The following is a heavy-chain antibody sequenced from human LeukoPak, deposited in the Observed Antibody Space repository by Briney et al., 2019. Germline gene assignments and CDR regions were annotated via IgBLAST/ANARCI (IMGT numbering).Heavy chain of an antibody. CDR2: ISGSGGST. J-gene: IGHJ6*02. V-gene: IGHV3-23*01. CDR1: GFTFSSYA. CDR3: AKFSIVAAILYGMDV. Sequence: GGSLRLSCAASGFTFSSYAMSWVRQAPGKGLEWVSAISGSGGSTYYADSVKGRFTISRDNSKNTLYLQMDSLRAEDTAVYYCAKFSIVAAILYGMDVWGQGTTVTVSS. D-gene: IGHD5-12*01.